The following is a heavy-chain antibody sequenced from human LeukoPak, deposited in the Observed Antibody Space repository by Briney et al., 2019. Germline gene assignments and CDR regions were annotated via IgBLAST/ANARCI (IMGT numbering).Heavy chain of an antibody. CDR1: GGSFSGYY. CDR3: ARAPRYSSSWRDWFDP. Sequence: SESLSLTCAVYGGSFSGYYWSWIRQPPGEGLEWIGEINHSGSTNYNPSLKSRVTISVDTSKNQFSLKLSSVTAADTAVYYCARAPRYSSSWRDWFDPWGQGTLVTVSS. J-gene: IGHJ5*02. D-gene: IGHD6-13*01. V-gene: IGHV4-34*01. CDR2: INHSGST.